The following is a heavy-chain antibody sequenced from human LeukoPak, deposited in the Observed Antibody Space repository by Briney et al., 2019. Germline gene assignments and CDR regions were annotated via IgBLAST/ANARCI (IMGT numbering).Heavy chain of an antibody. CDR3: ARGFPHDAFDI. CDR2: IYTSGST. J-gene: IGHJ3*02. CDR1: GGSISSGSYY. V-gene: IGHV4-61*02. Sequence: SSQTLSLTCTVSGGSISSGSYYWSWIRQPAGKGLEWIGRIYTSGSTNYNPSLKSRVTISVDTSKNQFPLKLSSVTAADTAVYYCARGFPHDAFDIWRQETVVTVSS.